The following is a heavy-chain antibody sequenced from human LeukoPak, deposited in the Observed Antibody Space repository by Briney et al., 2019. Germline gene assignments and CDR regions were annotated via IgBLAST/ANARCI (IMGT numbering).Heavy chain of an antibody. CDR2: INPAGSET. CDR3: ATSGLVAALDL. D-gene: IGHD5-12*01. J-gene: IGHJ4*02. V-gene: IGHV3-7*01. CDR1: GSTFSSYS. Sequence: GGSLRLSCAASGSTFSSYSMNWVRQAPGTGLEWVANINPAGSETFHVDPVKGRFSISRDHAKNLVYLQMNSLRAEDTAVYYCATSGLVAALDLWGQGTLVTVSS.